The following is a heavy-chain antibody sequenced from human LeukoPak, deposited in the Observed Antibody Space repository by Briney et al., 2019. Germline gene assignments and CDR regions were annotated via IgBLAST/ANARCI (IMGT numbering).Heavy chain of an antibody. CDR2: IYYSGST. D-gene: IGHD1-26*01. CDR3: ARGRPYSGGYHLDY. J-gene: IGHJ4*02. CDR1: GDSISSDRYY. V-gene: IGHV4-39*01. Sequence: SETLSLTCTISGDSISSDRYYGGWVRQPPGKGLEWIGNIYYSGSTYYNPSLKSRVTMSVDTSKNQFFLKLNSVTAADTAVYYCARGRPYSGGYHLDYWGQGTLVTVSP.